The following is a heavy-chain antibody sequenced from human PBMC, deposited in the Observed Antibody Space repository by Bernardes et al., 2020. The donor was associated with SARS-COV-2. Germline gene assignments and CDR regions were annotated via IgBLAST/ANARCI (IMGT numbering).Heavy chain of an antibody. CDR1: GFTFDDYA. D-gene: IGHD1-26*01. CDR2: ISWNSGSI. Sequence: SLRLSCAASGFTFDDYAMHWVRQAPGKGLEWVSGISWNSGSIGYADSVKGRFTISRDNAKNSLYLQMNSLRAEDTALYYCATLPERYYYGMDVWGQGTTVTVSS. V-gene: IGHV3-9*01. J-gene: IGHJ6*02. CDR3: ATLPERYYYGMDV.